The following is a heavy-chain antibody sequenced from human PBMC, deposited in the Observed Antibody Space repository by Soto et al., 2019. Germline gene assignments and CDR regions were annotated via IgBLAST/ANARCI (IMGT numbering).Heavy chain of an antibody. CDR1: GGTFSSYA. D-gene: IGHD4-17*01. V-gene: IGHV1-69*01. Sequence: QVQLVQSGAEVKKPGSSVKVSCKASGGTFSSYAISWVRQAPGQGLEWMGGIIPIFGTANYAQKFQGRVTITADESTSTAYMELSRLRSEDTAVYYCARVPPDYGDYYYYGMDVWGQGTTVTVSS. CDR3: ARVPPDYGDYYYYGMDV. CDR2: IIPIFGTA. J-gene: IGHJ6*02.